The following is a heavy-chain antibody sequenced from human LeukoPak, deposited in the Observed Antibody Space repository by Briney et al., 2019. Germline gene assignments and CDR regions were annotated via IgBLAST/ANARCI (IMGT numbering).Heavy chain of an antibody. CDR3: AKVLGGYYYYYGMDV. CDR1: GFTFSGYA. Sequence: GGSLRLSCAASGFTFSGYAMSWVRQAPGKGLEWVSVISGSGGGTYYADSVKGRFTISRDNSKNTLYLQMNSLRAEDTAVYYCAKVLGGYYYYYGMDVWGQGTTVTVSS. J-gene: IGHJ6*02. CDR2: ISGSGGGT. V-gene: IGHV3-23*01.